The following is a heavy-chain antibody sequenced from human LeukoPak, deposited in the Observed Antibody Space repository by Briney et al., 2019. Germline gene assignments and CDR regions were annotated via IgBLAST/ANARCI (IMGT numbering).Heavy chain of an antibody. D-gene: IGHD2-2*01. CDR2: IYYSGST. CDR3: ARFVGGVVPAPYYFDY. V-gene: IGHV4-31*03. J-gene: IGHJ4*02. Sequence: SETLSLTCTVSGGSISSGGYYWSWIRQHPGKGLEWIGYIYYSGSTYYNPSLKSRVTISVGTSKNQFSLKLSSVTAADTAVYYCARFVGGVVPAPYYFDYWGQGTLVTVSS. CDR1: GGSISSGGYY.